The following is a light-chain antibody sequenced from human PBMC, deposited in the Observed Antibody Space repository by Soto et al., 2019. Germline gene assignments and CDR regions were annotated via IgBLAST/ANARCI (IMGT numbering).Light chain of an antibody. Sequence: EIFLTQSPVTLSLSPGERATLSCISIQSVTNNYLAWYQQRPGQAPRLLIHDASHRAAGIPARFSGSGFGTDFTLTISSLQSEDFAVYFCQQYNNWPLFTFGPGTKVDI. CDR2: DAS. CDR3: QQYNNWPLFT. V-gene: IGKV3D-20*02. J-gene: IGKJ3*01. CDR1: QSVTNNY.